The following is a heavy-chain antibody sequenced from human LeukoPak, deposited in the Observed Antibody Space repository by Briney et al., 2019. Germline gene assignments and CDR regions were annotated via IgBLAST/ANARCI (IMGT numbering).Heavy chain of an antibody. D-gene: IGHD3-10*01. CDR2: ITTYKGNM. V-gene: IGHV1-18*01. J-gene: IGHJ6*02. Sequence: ASVTVSFKASGYMFSSHGISWVRQAPGEGREGMGWITTYKGNMAYAPKFQGRVTMTTDTSTSTAYMELRSLRSDDTAVYYCARDGNESGSGTFYSIGMDVWGHGTTVIVSS. CDR3: ARDGNESGSGTFYSIGMDV. CDR1: GYMFSSHG.